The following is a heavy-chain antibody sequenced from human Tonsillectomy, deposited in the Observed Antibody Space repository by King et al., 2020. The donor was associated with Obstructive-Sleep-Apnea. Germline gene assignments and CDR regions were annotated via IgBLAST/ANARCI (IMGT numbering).Heavy chain of an antibody. CDR1: GFSLSTSGMC. CDR2: IDLDVVK. J-gene: IGHJ4*02. Sequence: TLKESGPALVKPTQTLTLTCTFSGFSLSTSGMCVSWIRHPPPKTLDCLVRIDLDVVKYYSTSLKTRLTISKDTSKNQVVLTMTNMDPVDTATYYCARMSTTYNYFDYWGQGTLVTVSS. V-gene: IGHV2-70*11. D-gene: IGHD2/OR15-2a*01. CDR3: ARMSTTYNYFDY.